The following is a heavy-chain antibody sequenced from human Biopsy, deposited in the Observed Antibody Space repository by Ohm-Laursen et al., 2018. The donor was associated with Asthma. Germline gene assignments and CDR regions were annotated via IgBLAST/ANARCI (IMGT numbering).Heavy chain of an antibody. CDR3: ARGLRQSNWFDP. J-gene: IGHJ5*02. Sequence: ASVKVSCQASGYNFNTSDINWVRQAPGQGLEWMGWMNPKSGNTGFAQKFKGRVPLTRDSSTTTAYMELRSLRSDDTALYFCARGLRQSNWFDPWGQGTLLTVFS. D-gene: IGHD6-19*01. V-gene: IGHV1-8*01. CDR1: GYNFNTSD. CDR2: MNPKSGNT.